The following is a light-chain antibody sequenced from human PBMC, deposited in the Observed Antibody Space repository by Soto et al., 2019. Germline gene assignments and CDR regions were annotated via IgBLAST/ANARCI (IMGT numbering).Light chain of an antibody. Sequence: QSALTQPASVSGSPGQSITISCTGTSSDVGGYNYVSWYQQHPGKAPKLMIYDVSNRPSGVSDRFSGSRSGNTASLAISGLQAEDEADYFCCSYTGSSTLVIFGGGTKLTVL. CDR1: SSDVGGYNY. CDR3: CSYTGSSTLVI. V-gene: IGLV2-14*03. CDR2: DVS. J-gene: IGLJ2*01.